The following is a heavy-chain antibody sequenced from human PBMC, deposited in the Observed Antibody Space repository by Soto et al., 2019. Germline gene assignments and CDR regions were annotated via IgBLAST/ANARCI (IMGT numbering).Heavy chain of an antibody. CDR1: GFTFSSYA. J-gene: IGHJ5*01. Sequence: QVQLVESGGGVVQPGRSLRLSSAASGFTFSSYAMHWVRQAPGKGLEWVAVISYDGSNKYYADSVKGRFTISRDNSKNTLYLQMNSLRAEDTAVYYCAREGGSYYRTLDSWGQGTLVTVCS. D-gene: IGHD1-26*01. CDR2: ISYDGSNK. V-gene: IGHV3-30-3*01. CDR3: AREGGSYYRTLDS.